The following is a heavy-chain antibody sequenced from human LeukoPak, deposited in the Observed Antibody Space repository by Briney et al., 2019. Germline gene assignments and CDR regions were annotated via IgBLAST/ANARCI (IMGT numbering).Heavy chain of an antibody. V-gene: IGHV3-43*02. J-gene: IGHJ3*02. CDR3: EKDFGVVVAATGDDAFDI. D-gene: IGHD2-15*01. CDR2: ISGDGGST. CDR1: GFTFDDYA. Sequence: GGSLRLSCAASGFTFDDYAMHWVRQAPGKGLEWVSLISGDGGSTYYADSVKGRFTISRDNSKNSLYLQMNSLRTEDTALYYCEKDFGVVVAATGDDAFDIWGKGTMVTVSS.